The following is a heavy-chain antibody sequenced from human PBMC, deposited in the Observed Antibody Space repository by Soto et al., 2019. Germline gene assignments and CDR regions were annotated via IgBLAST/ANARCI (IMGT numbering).Heavy chain of an antibody. D-gene: IGHD3-3*01. Sequence: NPSETLSLTCTVSGGSISSYYWIWIRQPPGKGLEWIGHIYYSGSTNYNPSLKSRVTISVDTSKNQFSLKLSSVTAADTAVYYCARASFFGVVVVWGQGTTVTVSS. J-gene: IGHJ6*02. CDR1: GGSISSYY. CDR3: ARASFFGVVVV. CDR2: IYYSGST. V-gene: IGHV4-59*01.